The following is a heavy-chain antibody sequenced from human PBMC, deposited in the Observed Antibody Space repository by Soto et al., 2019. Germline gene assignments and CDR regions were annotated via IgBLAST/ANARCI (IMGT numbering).Heavy chain of an antibody. D-gene: IGHD2-2*01. J-gene: IGHJ6*02. V-gene: IGHV3-21*01. CDR3: ARDQSTYAGHYYYYGMDV. CDR1: GFTFSSYS. CDR2: ISSSSSYI. Sequence: PGGSLRLSCAASGFTFSSYSMNWVRQAPGKGLEWVSSISSSSSYIYYADSVKGRFTISRDNAKNSLYLQMNSLRAEDTAVYYCARDQSTYAGHYYYYGMDVWGQGTTVTVSS.